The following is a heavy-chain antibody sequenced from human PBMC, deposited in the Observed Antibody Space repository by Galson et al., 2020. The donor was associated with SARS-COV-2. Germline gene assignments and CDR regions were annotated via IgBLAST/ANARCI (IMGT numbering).Heavy chain of an antibody. CDR1: GFTFSSYW. CDR2: ITQDGSEK. V-gene: IGHV3-7*03. CDR3: ARDLEDSVLLWFGELLYYYFDY. D-gene: IGHD3-10*01. J-gene: IGHJ4*02. Sequence: GGSLRLSCAASGFTFSSYWLSWVRQAPGKGLEWVANITQDGSEKYYVDSVKGRFTIPRDNAKNSLYLQMNSLRAEDTAVYYCARDLEDSVLLWFGELLYYYFDYWCQGTLVTVSS.